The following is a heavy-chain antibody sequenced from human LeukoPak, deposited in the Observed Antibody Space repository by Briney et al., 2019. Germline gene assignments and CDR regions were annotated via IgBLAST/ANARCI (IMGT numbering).Heavy chain of an antibody. J-gene: IGHJ5*01. CDR3: VRDWAHFDFDS. D-gene: IGHD3-9*01. CDR2: IKGGGSHT. Sequence: GVSLRLSCAASGFTFSNYWMHWVRQAPGKGLVWVSRIKGGGSHTIYADSVKGRFTISRDNAKNTLYLQMNSLRAEDTAVYYCVRDWAHFDFDSWGQGTLVTVSS. V-gene: IGHV3-74*01. CDR1: GFTFSNYW.